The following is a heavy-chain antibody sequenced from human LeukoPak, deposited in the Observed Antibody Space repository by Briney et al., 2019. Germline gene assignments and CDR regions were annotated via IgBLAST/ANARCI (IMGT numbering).Heavy chain of an antibody. CDR3: AMTAGAHYGLI. D-gene: IGHD4-17*01. V-gene: IGHV1-69*04. J-gene: IGHJ3*02. CDR2: IIPILGIA. CDR1: GGTFSSYA. Sequence: RASVKVSCKASGGTFSSYAIRWVRQAPGQGLEWMGRIIPILGIANYAQKFQGRVTITADKSTSTAYMELSSLRSEDTAVYYCAMTAGAHYGLIWGQGTMVTVSS.